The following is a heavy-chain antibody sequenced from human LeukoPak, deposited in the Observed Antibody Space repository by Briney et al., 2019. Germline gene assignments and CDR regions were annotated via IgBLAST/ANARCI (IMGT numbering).Heavy chain of an antibody. V-gene: IGHV4-59*01. J-gene: IGHJ4*02. CDR3: ARDLGGIYFVY. CDR2: IHFSGST. CDR1: DASISGYY. D-gene: IGHD1-26*01. Sequence: SETLSLTCTVSDASISGYYWSWIRQPPGKGLEWIGSIHFSGSTNYNPSLRSRVTISVDTSKNQLSLKLSSVTAADTAVYYCARDLGGIYFVYWGQGTLVTVSS.